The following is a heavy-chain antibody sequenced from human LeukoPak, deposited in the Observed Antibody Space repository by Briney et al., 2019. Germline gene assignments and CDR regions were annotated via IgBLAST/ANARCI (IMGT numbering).Heavy chain of an antibody. CDR3: ARLMRNDSSGYAFDY. D-gene: IGHD3-22*01. Sequence: PSETLSLTCAVYGGSFSGYYWSWIRQPPGKGLEWIGEINHSGSTNYNPSLKSRVTISVDTSKNQFSLKLSSVTAADTAVYYCARLMRNDSSGYAFDYWGQGTLVTVSS. V-gene: IGHV4-34*01. J-gene: IGHJ4*02. CDR2: INHSGST. CDR1: GGSFSGYY.